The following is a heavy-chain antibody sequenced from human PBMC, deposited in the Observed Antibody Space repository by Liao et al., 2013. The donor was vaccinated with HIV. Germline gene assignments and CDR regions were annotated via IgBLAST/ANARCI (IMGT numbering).Heavy chain of an antibody. V-gene: IGHV4-61*02. CDR3: ARATLAAGGDCLDY. J-gene: IGHJ4*02. CDR2: IYTSGTT. CDR1: GGSITSGSYY. D-gene: IGHD2-21*01. Sequence: QVQLQESGPGLVKPSQTLSLTCTVSGGSITSGSYYWAWIRQPAGKGLEWIGRIYTSGTTYYNPSLKSRVTISVATSKNQFSLKLSSVTAADTAVYFCARATLAAGGDCLDYWGQGTLVTVSS.